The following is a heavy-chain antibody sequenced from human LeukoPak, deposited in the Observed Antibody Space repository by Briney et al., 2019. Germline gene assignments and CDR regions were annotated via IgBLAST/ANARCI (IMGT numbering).Heavy chain of an antibody. D-gene: IGHD3-10*01. CDR3: ARPLYYGSGSPMRY. CDR2: INHSGST. Sequence: PSETLSLTCAVYGGSFSGYYWSWIRQPPGKGLEWIGEINHSGSTNYNPSLKSRVTISVDTSKNQFSLKLGSVTAADTAVYYYARPLYYGSGSPMRYWGQGTLVTVSS. CDR1: GGSFSGYY. V-gene: IGHV4-34*01. J-gene: IGHJ4*02.